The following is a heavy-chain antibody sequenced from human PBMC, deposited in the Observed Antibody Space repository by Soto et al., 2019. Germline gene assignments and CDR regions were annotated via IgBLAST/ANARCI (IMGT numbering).Heavy chain of an antibody. CDR1: GYTFTGYY. CDR3: ASFAVAEPYYFDY. D-gene: IGHD6-19*01. J-gene: IGHJ4*02. Sequence: SVKVSCKASGYTFTGYYMHWVRQAPGQGLEWMGGIIPIFGTANYAQKFQGRVTITADKSTSTAYMELSSLRSEDTAVYYCASFAVAEPYYFDYWGQGTLVTVSS. V-gene: IGHV1-69*06. CDR2: IIPIFGTA.